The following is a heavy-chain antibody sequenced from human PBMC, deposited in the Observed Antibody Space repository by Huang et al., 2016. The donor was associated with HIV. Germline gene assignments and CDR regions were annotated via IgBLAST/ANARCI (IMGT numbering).Heavy chain of an antibody. D-gene: IGHD3-10*01. J-gene: IGHJ5*02. CDR1: GGSLSGYY. CDR3: ARDATKNPRGWFDP. V-gene: IGHV4-34*02. CDR2: ITHLGSP. Sequence: QVHLQQWGAGLLKSAETLSLTCAVYGGSLSGYYWSWLRQTPGKGLEGIGEITHLGSPNYKPSRKSRVSISMDGSKKQFSLKLRSISDADTAVYFCARDATKNPRGWFDPWGQGTLVTVSS.